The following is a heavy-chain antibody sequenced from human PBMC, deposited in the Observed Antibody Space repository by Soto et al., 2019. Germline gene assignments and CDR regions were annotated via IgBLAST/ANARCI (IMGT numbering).Heavy chain of an antibody. D-gene: IGHD3-16*01. V-gene: IGHV4-39*01. J-gene: IGHJ4*02. CDR3: ARGGYMITFGY. Sequence: PSETLSLTCTVSGGSISSSSYYWGWIRQPPGKGLEWIGSIYYSGSTYYNPSLKSRVAISVDTSKNQFSLKLSSVTAADTAVYYCARGGYMITFGYWGQGTLVTVSS. CDR1: GGSISSSSYY. CDR2: IYYSGST.